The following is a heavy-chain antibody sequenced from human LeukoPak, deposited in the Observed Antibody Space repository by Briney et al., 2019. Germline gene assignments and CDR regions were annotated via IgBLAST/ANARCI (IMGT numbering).Heavy chain of an antibody. CDR1: GYTFTGYY. D-gene: IGHD6-19*01. V-gene: IGHV1-2*02. J-gene: IGHJ4*02. CDR2: INPNSGGT. Sequence: ASVKVSCKASGYTFTGYYMHWVRQAPGQGLEWMGWINPNSGGTNYAQKFQGRVTMTRDTSISTAYMELSGLRSDDTAVYYCSVAQYSSGWTPQFPPDYWGQGTLVTVSS. CDR3: SVAQYSSGWTPQFPPDY.